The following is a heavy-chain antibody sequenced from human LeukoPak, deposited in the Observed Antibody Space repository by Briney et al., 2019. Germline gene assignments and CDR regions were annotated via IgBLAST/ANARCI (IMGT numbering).Heavy chain of an antibody. J-gene: IGHJ4*02. V-gene: IGHV1-46*01. CDR1: GYTFTSYY. Sequence: ASVKVSCKASGYTFTSYYMHWARQAPGQGLEWMGIINPSGGSTSYAQKFQGRVTMTRDTSTSTVYMELSSLRSEDTAVYYCFAYYYGSGSSYWGQGTLVTVSS. D-gene: IGHD3-10*01. CDR3: FAYYYGSGSSY. CDR2: INPSGGST.